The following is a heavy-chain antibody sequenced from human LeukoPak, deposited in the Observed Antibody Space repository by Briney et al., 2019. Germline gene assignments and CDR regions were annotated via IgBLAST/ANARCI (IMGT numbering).Heavy chain of an antibody. V-gene: IGHV5-51*01. CDR3: GNSRVGGSLHFYDH. CDR2: IYFDDSDT. CDR1: GYRVMDYW. J-gene: IGHJ4*02. D-gene: IGHD2/OR15-2a*01. Sequence: GESLKISCKASGYRVMDYWIGWVRQTPGKGLEWMGIIYFDDSDTRYSPTFDGQVLISGDKSTATAYLQWRSLKASDTAIYYCGNSRVGGSLHFYDHWGQGTRVTVSS.